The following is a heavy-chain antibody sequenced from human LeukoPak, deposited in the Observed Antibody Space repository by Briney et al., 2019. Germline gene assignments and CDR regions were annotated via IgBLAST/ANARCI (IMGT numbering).Heavy chain of an antibody. J-gene: IGHJ3*02. CDR3: AKDPFSYDSSGYFGAFDI. V-gene: IGHV3-23*01. CDR1: GFTFSSYA. D-gene: IGHD3-22*01. Sequence: PGGSLRLSCAASGFTFSSYAMSWVRQAPGKGLEWVSAISGSGGSTYYADSVKGRFTIPRDNSKNTLYLQMNSLRAEDTAVYYCAKDPFSYDSSGYFGAFDIWGQGTMVTVSS. CDR2: ISGSGGST.